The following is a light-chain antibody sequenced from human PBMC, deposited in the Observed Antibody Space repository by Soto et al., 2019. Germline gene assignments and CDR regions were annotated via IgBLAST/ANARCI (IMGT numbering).Light chain of an antibody. Sequence: QSVLTQPDSVSGSPGQSITICCTGTSSDVGSYNLVSWYQHHPGKAPKFIIYEDNKRPSGVSNRFSGSKSGNTASLTISGLQAEDDADYYCCAFVRSNALLFGGGTKLTVL. CDR2: EDN. J-gene: IGLJ2*01. V-gene: IGLV2-23*01. CDR1: SSDVGSYNL. CDR3: CAFVRSNALL.